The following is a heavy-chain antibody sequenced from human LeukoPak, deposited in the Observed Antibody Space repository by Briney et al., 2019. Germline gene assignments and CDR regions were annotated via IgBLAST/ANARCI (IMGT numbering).Heavy chain of an antibody. CDR1: GGSISSGDYY. D-gene: IGHD6-19*01. CDR2: IYYSGST. Sequence: SETLSLTCTVSGGSISSGDYYWSWIRQPPGKGLEWIGCIYYSGSTNYNPSLKSRVTISVDTSKNQFSLKLSSVTAADTAVYYCARQEYTNGWYPFDYWGQGTLVTVSS. J-gene: IGHJ4*02. CDR3: ARQEYTNGWYPFDY. V-gene: IGHV4-61*08.